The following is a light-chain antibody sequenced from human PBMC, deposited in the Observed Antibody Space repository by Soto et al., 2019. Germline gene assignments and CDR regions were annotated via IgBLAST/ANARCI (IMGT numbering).Light chain of an antibody. V-gene: IGLV2-23*01. CDR2: EGS. CDR1: SSDVGSYNL. J-gene: IGLJ2*01. Sequence: QSALTQPASVSGSPGQSITISCTGTSSDVGSYNLVSWYQQHPGKAPKLMIYEGSKRPSGVSNRFSGSKSGNTASLTISGLQAEDEADYYGCSYAGSSTWHVVFGGGTKLTVL. CDR3: CSYAGSSTWHVV.